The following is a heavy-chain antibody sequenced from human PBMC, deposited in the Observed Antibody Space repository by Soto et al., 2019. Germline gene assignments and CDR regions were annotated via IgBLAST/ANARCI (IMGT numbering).Heavy chain of an antibody. CDR2: IIPIFGTA. V-gene: IGHV1-69*12. D-gene: IGHD3-16*01. CDR3: ARRGPVEMAPGFGYYYYGMDV. J-gene: IGHJ6*02. CDR1: GGTFSSYA. Sequence: QVQLVQSGAEVKKPGSSVKVSCKASGGTFSSYAISWVRQAPGQGLEWMGGIIPIFGTANYAQKFQGRVTIPADESTSTAYMELSSLRSEDTAVYYCARRGPVEMAPGFGYYYYGMDVWGQGTTVTVSS.